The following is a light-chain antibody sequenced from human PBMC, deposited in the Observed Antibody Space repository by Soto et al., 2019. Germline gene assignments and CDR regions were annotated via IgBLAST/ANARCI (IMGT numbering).Light chain of an antibody. CDR2: AAS. Sequence: EILLTQSPATLSLSPGDSATISCRASQRVSRNVAWYQQKPGQAPRLLISAASTWAAGVPARFNAAGSGTVFTLTISSLQSEDFAIYYCQQYNTWPRTFGQGTKVEI. J-gene: IGKJ1*01. CDR3: QQYNTWPRT. V-gene: IGKV3D-15*01. CDR1: QRVSRN.